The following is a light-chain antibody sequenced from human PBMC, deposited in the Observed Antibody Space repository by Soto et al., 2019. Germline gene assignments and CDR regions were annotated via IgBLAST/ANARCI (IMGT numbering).Light chain of an antibody. Sequence: EIVMTQSPATLSVSPGERATLSCRASQSVSSNLAWYQQKPGQAPRLLIYGASTRATGIPARFSGSESGTEFTLTISSLQSEDFAVYYCQQYNNWPYTLGQGTKLEIK. J-gene: IGKJ2*01. CDR1: QSVSSN. V-gene: IGKV3-15*01. CDR2: GAS. CDR3: QQYNNWPYT.